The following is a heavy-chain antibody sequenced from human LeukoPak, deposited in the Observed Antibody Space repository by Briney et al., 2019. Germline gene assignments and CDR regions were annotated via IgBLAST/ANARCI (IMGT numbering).Heavy chain of an antibody. CDR3: ARGERGDDAEGWFDP. CDR2: IQYDGSNK. CDR1: GFTFSDYD. Sequence: GGSLRLSCAASGFTFSDYDMHWIRQAPGKGLEWVAFIQYDGSNKYYADSVKGRFTISRDNSKNTLYLQMNSLRAEDTAVYYCARGERGDDAEGWFDPWGQGTLVTVSS. V-gene: IGHV3-30*02. D-gene: IGHD4-17*01. J-gene: IGHJ5*02.